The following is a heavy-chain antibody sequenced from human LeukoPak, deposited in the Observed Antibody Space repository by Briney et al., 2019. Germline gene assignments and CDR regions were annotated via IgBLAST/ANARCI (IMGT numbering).Heavy chain of an antibody. CDR1: GFTFSSYW. Sequence: GGSLRLSCAASGFTFSSYWMHWVRQAPGKGLVWVSRINTDGSSTNYADSVKGRFTISRDNAKNTLYLQMNSLRAEDTAVYYCARGHIVVGYYYYMDVWGKGTTVTVSS. D-gene: IGHD2-15*01. J-gene: IGHJ6*03. CDR3: ARGHIVVGYYYYMDV. V-gene: IGHV3-74*01. CDR2: INTDGSST.